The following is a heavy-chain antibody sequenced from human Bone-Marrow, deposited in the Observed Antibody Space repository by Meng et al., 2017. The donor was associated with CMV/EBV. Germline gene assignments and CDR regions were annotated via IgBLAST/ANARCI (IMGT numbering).Heavy chain of an antibody. Sequence: YGGSCRGYCWSWSRQPPGEGLEWIGEINHSGSTDYDPSLKGRVTISVDTSKNQFSLKLSSVTAADTAVYYCARGQDIVVVPAATGFDPWGQGTLVTVSS. CDR1: GGSCRGYC. J-gene: IGHJ5*02. D-gene: IGHD2-2*01. V-gene: IGHV4-34*01. CDR3: ARGQDIVVVPAATGFDP. CDR2: INHSGST.